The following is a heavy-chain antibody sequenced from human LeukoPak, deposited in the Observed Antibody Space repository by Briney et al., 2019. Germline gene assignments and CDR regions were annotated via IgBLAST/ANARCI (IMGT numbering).Heavy chain of an antibody. CDR1: GFTFSSYA. D-gene: IGHD5-18*01. V-gene: IGHV3-30*01. Sequence: GRSLRLSCAASGFTFSSYAMHWVRQAPGKGLEWVAVISYDGSYKYYADSVKGRFTISRDSSENTLYLQMNSLRAEDTAVYYCTRDLKSGGYSQGSGGSFDSWGQGTLVTVSS. J-gene: IGHJ4*02. CDR2: ISYDGSYK. CDR3: TRDLKSGGYSQGSGGSFDS.